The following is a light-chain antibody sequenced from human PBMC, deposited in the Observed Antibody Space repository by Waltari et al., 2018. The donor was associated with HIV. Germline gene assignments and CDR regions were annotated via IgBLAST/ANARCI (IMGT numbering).Light chain of an antibody. Sequence: QSALTQPASVSGSPGQSITISCSGASSDIADYNYVSWDKTHRGKAPKLMIFDVNTRPSGVSNRFAASKSGYTASRTISGIQAEDEADYYCSSYTSGSTIFGGGTKLTVL. V-gene: IGLV2-14*01. CDR2: DVN. CDR3: SSYTSGSTI. CDR1: SSDIADYNY. J-gene: IGLJ2*01.